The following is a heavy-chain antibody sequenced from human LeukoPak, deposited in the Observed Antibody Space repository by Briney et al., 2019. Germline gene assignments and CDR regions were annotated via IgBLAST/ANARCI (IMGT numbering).Heavy chain of an antibody. Sequence: SVKVSCKASGGTFSSYAISWVRQAPGQGLEWMGGIIPIFGTANYAQKFQGRVTITADESTSTAYKELSSLRSEDTAVYYCASGYYDSSGYYGLDYWGQGTLVTVSS. CDR3: ASGYYDSSGYYGLDY. V-gene: IGHV1-69*13. CDR1: GGTFSSYA. J-gene: IGHJ4*02. D-gene: IGHD3-22*01. CDR2: IIPIFGTA.